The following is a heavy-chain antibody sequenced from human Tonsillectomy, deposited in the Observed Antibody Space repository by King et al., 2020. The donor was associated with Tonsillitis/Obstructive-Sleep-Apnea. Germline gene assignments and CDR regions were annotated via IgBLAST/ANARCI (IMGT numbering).Heavy chain of an antibody. J-gene: IGHJ5*02. Sequence: QLQESGPGLVKPSETLSLTCTVSGGSISSSNYYWGWIRQPPGKGLEWIGSIYYSGSTLYNPSLKSRVTISVDTPKNQFSLKLTSVTAGDTAVYFCARRGAWFGESHPFDPWGQGTLVTVSS. V-gene: IGHV4-39*01. CDR1: GGSISSSNYY. D-gene: IGHD3-10*01. CDR3: ARRGAWFGESHPFDP. CDR2: IYYSGST.